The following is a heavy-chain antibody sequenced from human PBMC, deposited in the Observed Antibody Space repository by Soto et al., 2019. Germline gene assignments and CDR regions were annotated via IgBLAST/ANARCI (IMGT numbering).Heavy chain of an antibody. V-gene: IGHV4-39*01. J-gene: IGHJ5*02. CDR3: ARLGGYYQALDT. CDR1: GGSISSSRCH. CDR2: IKYSGTT. D-gene: IGHD3-22*01. Sequence: ETLSLTCTVSGGSISSSRCHWGWIRQPPGKGLEWIASIKYSGTTFYNPSLKSRVTLSVDTSKNQFSLKLSSVTAADTAVYYCARLGGYYQALDTWGQGTLVTVSS.